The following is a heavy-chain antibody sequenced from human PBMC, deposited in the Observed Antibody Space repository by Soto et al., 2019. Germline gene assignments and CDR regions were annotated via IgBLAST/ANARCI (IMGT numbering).Heavy chain of an antibody. J-gene: IGHJ3*02. D-gene: IGHD4-17*01. CDR1: GFTVSSNY. Sequence: PGGSLRLSCAASGFTVSSNYMSWVRQAPGKGLEWVSVIYSGGSTYYADSVKGRFTISRDNSKNTLYLQMNSLRAEDTAVYYCARVGGTTVTTGDAFDIWGQGTMVTVSS. CDR3: ARVGGTTVTTGDAFDI. CDR2: IYSGGST. V-gene: IGHV3-66*01.